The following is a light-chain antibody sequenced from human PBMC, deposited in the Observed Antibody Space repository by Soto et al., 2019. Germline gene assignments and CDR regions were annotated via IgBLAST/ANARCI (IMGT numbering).Light chain of an antibody. CDR3: QQLNSYP. Sequence: DIQLTQSPSFLSASVGDRVTITCQASQGISSYLAWYQQKPGKAPKLLIYAASTLQSGVPSRFSGSGSGTEFTLTISSLQPEDFATYYCQQLNSYPFGPGTKVDIK. CDR2: AAS. J-gene: IGKJ3*01. V-gene: IGKV1-9*01. CDR1: QGISSY.